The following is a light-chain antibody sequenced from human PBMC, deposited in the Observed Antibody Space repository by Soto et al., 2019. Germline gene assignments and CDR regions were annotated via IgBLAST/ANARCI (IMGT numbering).Light chain of an antibody. CDR3: QSYDSSLSAVV. CDR2: DDT. CDR1: SSDMGNYA. V-gene: IGLV1-40*01. Sequence: QSVLTQPPSVSAAPGQKVTISCSGSSSDMGNYAVSWYQQLPGTAPKLLIYDDTNRPSGVPDRFSASKSGASASLVITGLQAEDEADYYCQSYDSSLSAVVFGGGTKLTVL. J-gene: IGLJ2*01.